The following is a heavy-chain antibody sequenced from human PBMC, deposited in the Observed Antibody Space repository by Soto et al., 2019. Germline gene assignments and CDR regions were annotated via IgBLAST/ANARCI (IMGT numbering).Heavy chain of an antibody. J-gene: IGHJ5*02. V-gene: IGHV4-30-2*01. CDR1: GGSISSGGYS. CDR3: ARQTSYYDFWSGYSQVNWFDP. Sequence: SETLSLTCAVSGGSISSGGYSWSWIRQPPGKGLEWIGYIYHSGSTYYNPSLKSRVTISVDRSKNQFSLKLSSVTAADTAVYYCARQTSYYDFWSGYSQVNWFDPWGQGTLVTVSS. CDR2: IYHSGST. D-gene: IGHD3-3*01.